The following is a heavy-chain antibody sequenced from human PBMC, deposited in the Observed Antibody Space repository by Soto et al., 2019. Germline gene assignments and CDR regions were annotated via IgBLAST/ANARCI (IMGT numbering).Heavy chain of an antibody. D-gene: IGHD1-26*01. Sequence: TLSLTCTVSGGSISSYYWSWIRQPPGKGLEWIGYIYYSGSTNYNQSLKSRVTISVDTSMNQFSLTLTSVTAADTAVYYCARDPARGGGSYLGYFDYWGQGTPVTVSS. CDR2: IYYSGST. V-gene: IGHV4-59*12. J-gene: IGHJ4*02. CDR1: GGSISSYY. CDR3: ARDPARGGGSYLGYFDY.